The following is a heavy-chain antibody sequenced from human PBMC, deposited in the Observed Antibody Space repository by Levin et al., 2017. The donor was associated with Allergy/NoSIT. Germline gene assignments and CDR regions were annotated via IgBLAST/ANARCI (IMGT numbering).Heavy chain of an antibody. D-gene: IGHD3-10*01. Sequence: SETLSLTCAVSGGSISSSNWWSWVRQPPGKGLEWIGEIYHSGSTNYNPSLKSRVTISVDKSKNQFSLKLSSVTAADTAVYYCASYGSGSRKYLSWFDPWGQGTLVTVSS. V-gene: IGHV4-4*02. CDR2: IYHSGST. J-gene: IGHJ5*02. CDR3: ASYGSGSRKYLSWFDP. CDR1: GGSISSSNW.